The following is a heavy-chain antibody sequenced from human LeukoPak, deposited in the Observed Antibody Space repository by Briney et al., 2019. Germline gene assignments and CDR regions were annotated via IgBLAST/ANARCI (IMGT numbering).Heavy chain of an antibody. CDR2: INPSGGST. CDR3: ASARESCIGSTCYEYFHH. Sequence: ASVKVSCKASGYTFTSYYLHWVRQAPGQGLEWMGIINPSGGSTTYAQKFQGRVTMTRDTSTTTVYMELSSLRSEDTAVYYCASARESCIGSTCYEYFHHWGQGTPLTVSS. V-gene: IGHV1-46*01. CDR1: GYTFTSYY. D-gene: IGHD2-2*01. J-gene: IGHJ1*01.